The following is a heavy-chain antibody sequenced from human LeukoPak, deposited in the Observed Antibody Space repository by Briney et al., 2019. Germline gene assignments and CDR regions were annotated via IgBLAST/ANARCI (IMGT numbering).Heavy chain of an antibody. J-gene: IGHJ5*02. CDR2: VYYSGTT. CDR3: ARSSAAEGPTHNWFDP. Sequence: SETLSLTCTVSGGSIISTYNYWGWIRQPPGQGLEWIGSVYYSGTTYYNPSLKSRVTVSVDTSKNQFSLRLTSVTAADMAVYHCARSSAAEGPTHNWFDPWGQGTLVTVSS. V-gene: IGHV4-39*01. CDR1: GGSIISTYNY. D-gene: IGHD6-13*01.